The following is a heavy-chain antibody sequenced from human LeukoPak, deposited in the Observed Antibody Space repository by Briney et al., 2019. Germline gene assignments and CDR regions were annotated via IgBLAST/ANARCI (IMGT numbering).Heavy chain of an antibody. CDR3: ARGGGLYTVTTLDY. V-gene: IGHV4-30-2*01. CDR2: IYHSGST. J-gene: IGHJ4*02. D-gene: IGHD4-17*01. Sequence: SETLSLTCAVSGGSISSGGYSWSWIRQPPGKGQEWIGYIYHSGSTYYNPSLKSRVTISVDRSKNQFSLKLSSVTAADTAVYYCARGGGLYTVTTLDYWGQGTLVTVSS. CDR1: GGSISSGGYS.